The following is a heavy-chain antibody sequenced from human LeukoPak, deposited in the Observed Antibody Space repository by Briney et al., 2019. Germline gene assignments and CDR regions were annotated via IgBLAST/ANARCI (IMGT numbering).Heavy chain of an antibody. Sequence: SETLSLTRTVSGGSISSYYWSWIRQPPGKGLEWIGYIYYSGSTNYNPSLKSRVTISVDTSKNQFSLKQSSVTAADTAVYYCARGGAAAFFDYWGQGTLVTVSS. CDR1: GGSISSYY. CDR3: ARGGAAAFFDY. D-gene: IGHD6-13*01. V-gene: IGHV4-59*01. J-gene: IGHJ4*02. CDR2: IYYSGST.